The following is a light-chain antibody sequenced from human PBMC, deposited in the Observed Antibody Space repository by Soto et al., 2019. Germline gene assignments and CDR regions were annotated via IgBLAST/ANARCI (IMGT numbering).Light chain of an antibody. Sequence: QSALTQPASVTGSPGQSITISCTGTSSDVGGYNYVSWYQQHPGKAPKLMIYDVSSRPSGVSNRFSDSKSGNTASLTISGLQAEDEADYYCSSYTTTSTLLVFGGGTKVTVL. J-gene: IGLJ3*02. CDR3: SSYTTTSTLLV. V-gene: IGLV2-14*01. CDR2: DVS. CDR1: SSDVGGYNY.